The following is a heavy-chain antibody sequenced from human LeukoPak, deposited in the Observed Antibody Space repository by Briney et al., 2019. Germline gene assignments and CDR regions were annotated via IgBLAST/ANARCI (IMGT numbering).Heavy chain of an antibody. J-gene: IGHJ4*02. D-gene: IGHD3-22*01. CDR1: GGTFSSYA. Sequence: SVKVSCKASGGTFSSYAISWVRQAPGHGLAWMGRIIPILGIANYAQKFQGRVTITADKSTSTAYMELSSLRSEDTAVYYCARAGYYYDSSGRDVLDYWGQGTLVTVSS. CDR2: IIPILGIA. V-gene: IGHV1-69*04. CDR3: ARAGYYYDSSGRDVLDY.